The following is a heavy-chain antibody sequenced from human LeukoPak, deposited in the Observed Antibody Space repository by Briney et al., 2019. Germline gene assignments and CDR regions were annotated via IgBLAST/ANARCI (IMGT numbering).Heavy chain of an antibody. CDR2: IYYSGST. CDR3: ARDGEWLDAFDI. J-gene: IGHJ3*02. CDR1: GGSISSYY. V-gene: IGHV4-59*12. Sequence: NPSETLSLTCTVSGGSISSYYWSWIRQPPGKGLEWIGYIYYSGSTNYNPSLKSRVTISVDTSKNQFSLKLSSVTAADTAVYYCARDGEWLDAFDIWGQGTMVTVSS. D-gene: IGHD5-12*01.